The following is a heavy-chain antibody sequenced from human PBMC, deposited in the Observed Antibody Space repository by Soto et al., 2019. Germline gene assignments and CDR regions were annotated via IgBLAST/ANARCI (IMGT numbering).Heavy chain of an antibody. CDR1: GFTFTSYA. CDR3: AKEDGSGSYFPLDY. J-gene: IGHJ4*02. V-gene: IGHV3-23*01. CDR2: IGGSGGAT. Sequence: GGSLRLSCAASGFTFTSYAMSWVRQAPGKGLEWVSAIGGSGGATYYADSVKGRFTISRDNSKNTLYLQMNSLRAEDTAVYYCAKEDGSGSYFPLDYWGQGTLVTVSS. D-gene: IGHD3-10*01.